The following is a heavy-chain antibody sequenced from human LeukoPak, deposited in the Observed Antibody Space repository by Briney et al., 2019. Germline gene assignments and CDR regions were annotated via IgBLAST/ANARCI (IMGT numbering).Heavy chain of an antibody. CDR3: ARDVANMYSSSWYDY. J-gene: IGHJ4*02. Sequence: SQTLSLTCAIPGDSVSSNTAAWNWIRQSPSRGLEWLGRTYYRSKWYNDYAVSVKSRITINPDTSKNQFSLQLNSVTPEDTAVYYCARDVANMYSSSWYDYWGQGTLVTVSP. V-gene: IGHV6-1*01. CDR2: TYYRSKWYN. D-gene: IGHD6-13*01. CDR1: GDSVSSNTAA.